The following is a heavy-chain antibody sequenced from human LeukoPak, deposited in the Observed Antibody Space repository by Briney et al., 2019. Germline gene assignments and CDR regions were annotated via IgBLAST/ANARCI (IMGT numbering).Heavy chain of an antibody. CDR3: ARVSSGYYQYYFDY. V-gene: IGHV3-7*01. Sequence: PGGSLRLSCAASGFTFSSYWMSWVRQAPGKGLEWVANIKQDGSEKYYVDSVKGRFTISRDNAKNSLYLQMNSLRAEDTAVYYCARVSSGYYQYYFDYWGQGTLVTVSS. CDR2: IKQDGSEK. D-gene: IGHD3-22*01. J-gene: IGHJ4*02. CDR1: GFTFSSYW.